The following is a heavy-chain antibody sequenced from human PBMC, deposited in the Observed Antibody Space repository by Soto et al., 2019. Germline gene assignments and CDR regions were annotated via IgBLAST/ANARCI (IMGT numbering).Heavy chain of an antibody. Sequence: EVQLLESGGGLVQPGGSLRLSCAASGFTFNNYAMTWVRQAPGKGLEWVSAISGGGDTTSYADSVKGRFTVSRDGYNNTPYLQMSSLRAEDTALYYCAKGRGGSGSLTPRVDCWGQGTLVTVSS. J-gene: IGHJ4*02. CDR3: AKGRGGSGSLTPRVDC. D-gene: IGHD3-10*01. CDR1: GFTFNNYA. CDR2: ISGGGDTT. V-gene: IGHV3-23*01.